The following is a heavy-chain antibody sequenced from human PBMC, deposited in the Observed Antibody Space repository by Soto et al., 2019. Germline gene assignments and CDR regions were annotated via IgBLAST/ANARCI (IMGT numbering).Heavy chain of an antibody. CDR3: GRDRIKPVRYCSSASCYQGNDAFDI. CDR2: IYYSGST. J-gene: IGHJ3*02. Sequence: SETLSLTCTVSGGSISSGDYYWSWIRQPPGKGLEWIGYIYYSGSTYYNPSLKSRVTISVDTSKNQFTLKLSSVTAADTVAYYCGRDRIKPVRYCSSASCYQGNDAFDIWCPETMLAVSS. D-gene: IGHD2-2*01. V-gene: IGHV4-30-4*01. CDR1: GGSISSGDYY.